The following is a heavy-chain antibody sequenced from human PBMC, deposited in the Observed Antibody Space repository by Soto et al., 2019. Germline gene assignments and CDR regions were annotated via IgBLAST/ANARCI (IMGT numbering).Heavy chain of an antibody. Sequence: QVQLQQWGAGLLKPSETLSLTCAVYGGSFSGYYWSWIRQPPGKGLEWIGEINHSGSTNYNPSLKSRVTISVDTSKNQFSLKLSSVIAADTAVYYCARDGDSSGYYFPFDYWGQGTLVTVSS. D-gene: IGHD3-22*01. CDR2: INHSGST. CDR1: GGSFSGYY. CDR3: ARDGDSSGYYFPFDY. V-gene: IGHV4-34*01. J-gene: IGHJ4*02.